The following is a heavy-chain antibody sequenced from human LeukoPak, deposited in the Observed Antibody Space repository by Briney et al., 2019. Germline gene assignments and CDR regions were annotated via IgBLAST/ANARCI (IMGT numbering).Heavy chain of an antibody. D-gene: IGHD2-15*01. Sequence: GGSLRLSCAASGFTFSSYDMYWVRQATGKGLEWVSAIGTAGDTYYPGSVKGRFTISRENAKNSLYLQMNSLRVGDTAVYYCVRGPYCSGGSCYGHFDHWGXGXLVTASS. V-gene: IGHV3-13*01. CDR3: VRGPYCSGGSCYGHFDH. J-gene: IGHJ4*01. CDR1: GFTFSSYD. CDR2: IGTAGDT.